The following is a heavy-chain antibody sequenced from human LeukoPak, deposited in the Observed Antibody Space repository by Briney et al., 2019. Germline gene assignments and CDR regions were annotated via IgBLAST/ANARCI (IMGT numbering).Heavy chain of an antibody. CDR3: ANTRKRYCSGGNCYSGILVYFDY. Sequence: GGSLRLSCSASGFTLSNYWMHWVRQAPGKGLVWVSRINTDGSSTNYADSVKGRFTISRDNSKNTLYLQMNSLRAEDTAVYYCANTRKRYCSGGNCYSGILVYFDYWGQGTLVTVSS. V-gene: IGHV3-74*01. J-gene: IGHJ4*02. CDR2: INTDGSST. CDR1: GFTLSNYW. D-gene: IGHD2-15*01.